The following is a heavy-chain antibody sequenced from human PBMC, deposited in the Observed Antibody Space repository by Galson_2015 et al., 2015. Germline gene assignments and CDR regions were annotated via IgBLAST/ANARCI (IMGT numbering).Heavy chain of an antibody. CDR1: GFTFSDYY. J-gene: IGHJ6*02. CDR3: VRVGVLYSMDV. V-gene: IGHV3-11*05. CDR2: ISATGSHT. Sequence: SLRLSCAASGFTFSDYYMTWVRQAPGKGLEWLSYISATGSHTDYADSVKGRFSISRDSAKNSLSLQLNSLRVDDTAVYYCVRVGVLYSMDVWGQGTTVTVS. D-gene: IGHD3-3*01.